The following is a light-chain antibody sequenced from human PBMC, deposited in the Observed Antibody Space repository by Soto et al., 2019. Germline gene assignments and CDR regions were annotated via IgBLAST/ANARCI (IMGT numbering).Light chain of an antibody. J-gene: IGKJ2*01. CDR2: DAS. V-gene: IGKV3-11*01. CDR1: QRVSSY. CDR3: QQRSNWPPYT. Sequence: EIVLTHSPATLSLSPGERATLSCRASQRVSSYLAWYKQKPGQAPRLLIYDASNRATGIPARFSGSGSGTDFTLTISSLAPEDFAVYSCQQRSNWPPYTFGKGTKLEIK.